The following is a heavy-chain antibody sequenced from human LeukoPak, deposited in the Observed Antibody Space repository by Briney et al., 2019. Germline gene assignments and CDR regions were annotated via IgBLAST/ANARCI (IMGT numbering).Heavy chain of an antibody. Sequence: GGSLRLSCAASRFTFSSYEMHWVRQAPGKGLEYVSAISSNGDSTYYANFVKGRVIISRDNSKNTLYLQMGSLRPEDMAVYYCARDRTGDVWGEGTTVTVSS. D-gene: IGHD1-14*01. CDR1: RFTFSSYE. CDR3: ARDRTGDV. CDR2: ISSNGDST. V-gene: IGHV3-64*01. J-gene: IGHJ6*04.